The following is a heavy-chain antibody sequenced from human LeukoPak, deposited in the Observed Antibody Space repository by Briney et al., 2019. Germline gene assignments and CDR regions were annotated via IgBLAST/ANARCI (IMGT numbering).Heavy chain of an antibody. Sequence: GGSLRLSCAASGFTFTNYWMNWLRQAPGKGLEWVANIKQDGGAKNYVDSVKGRFTISRDNAKNSLYLQMNSLRAEDTAVYYCARDTVTHDAFDIWGQGTMVTVSS. CDR3: ARDTVTHDAFDI. CDR2: IKQDGGAK. V-gene: IGHV3-7*01. J-gene: IGHJ3*02. CDR1: GFTFTNYW. D-gene: IGHD4-11*01.